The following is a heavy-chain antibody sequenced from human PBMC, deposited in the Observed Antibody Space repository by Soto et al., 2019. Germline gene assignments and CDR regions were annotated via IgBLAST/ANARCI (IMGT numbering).Heavy chain of an antibody. D-gene: IGHD3-10*01. CDR1: GYTFTGHY. CDR3: GRGRSGQLVVFY. V-gene: IGHV1-2*02. Sequence: RASVKVSCKASGYTFTGHYIHWVRQAPGQGPEWMGEIGPASGDTRYAQKFQGRVTMTRDTSITTVYMESNNLSPDDTAVYYCGRGRSGQLVVFYWGQGTPVTVSS. CDR2: IGPASGDT. J-gene: IGHJ4*02.